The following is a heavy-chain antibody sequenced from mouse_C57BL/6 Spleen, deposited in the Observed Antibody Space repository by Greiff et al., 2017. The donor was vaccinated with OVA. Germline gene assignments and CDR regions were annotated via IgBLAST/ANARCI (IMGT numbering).Heavy chain of an antibody. CDR2: IDPEDGDT. D-gene: IGHD1-1*01. Sequence: VQLQQSGAELVRPGASVKLSCTASGFNIKDYYMHWVKQRPEQGLEWIGRIDPEDGDTEYAPKFQGKATMTADTSSNTAYLQLSSLTSEDTAVYYCTITTVVATDAYWGQGTLVTVSA. V-gene: IGHV14-1*01. CDR1: GFNIKDYY. CDR3: TITTVVATDAY. J-gene: IGHJ3*01.